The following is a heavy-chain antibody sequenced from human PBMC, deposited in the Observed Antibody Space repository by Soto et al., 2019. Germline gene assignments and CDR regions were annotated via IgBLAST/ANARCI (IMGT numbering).Heavy chain of an antibody. D-gene: IGHD1-26*01. V-gene: IGHV3-23*01. J-gene: IGHJ3*02. CDR3: AKDRAYSGSYWAFDI. CDR2: ISGSGGST. CDR1: GFTFSSYA. Sequence: GGSLRLSCAASGFTFSSYAMGWVRQAPGRGLEWVSAISGSGGSTYYADSVRGRFTISRDNSKDTLYLQMNTLKVEDTAVYYCAKDRAYSGSYWAFDIWGQGTMVTVSS.